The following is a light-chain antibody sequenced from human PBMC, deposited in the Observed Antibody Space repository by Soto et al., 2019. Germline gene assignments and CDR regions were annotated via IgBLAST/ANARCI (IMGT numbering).Light chain of an antibody. J-gene: IGKJ5*01. CDR2: DTS. CDR1: QGIGDT. V-gene: IGKV3D-15*01. Sequence: EVVMRQSPATLSVSPGEGATLSCRASQGIGDTLAWYQHKPGQTPRLLIYDTSNRATGIPARFSGSGSGTDFTLTISSLQPEDFATYYCQQSYSTPRTFGQGTRLEIK. CDR3: QQSYSTPRT.